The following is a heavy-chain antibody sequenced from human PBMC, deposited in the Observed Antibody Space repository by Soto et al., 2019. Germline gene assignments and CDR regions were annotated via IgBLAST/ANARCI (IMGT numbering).Heavy chain of an antibody. V-gene: IGHV5-10-1*01. CDR3: ARQGEPTTISGGGRTYYYNGRDV. CDR1: GYSFTNYY. J-gene: IGHJ6*02. CDR2: IDPTDSYP. D-gene: IGHD3-3*01. Sequence: PGESLKISCEASGYSFTNYYITWVRQMPGKGLEWMGRIDPTDSYPIYSPSFQGHVTISSDKSSSTAYLQWSSLKASDSAKYYCARQGEPTTISGGGRTYYYNGRDVWGQGTTVTVSS.